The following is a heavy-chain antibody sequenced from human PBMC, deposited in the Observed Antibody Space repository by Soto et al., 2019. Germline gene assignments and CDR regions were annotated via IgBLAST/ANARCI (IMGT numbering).Heavy chain of an antibody. Sequence: EVQLVESGGGLVKPGGSLRLSCAASGFTFSNAWMNWVRQAPGKGLEWVGRIKSKTDGGTTDYAAPVKGRFTISRDDSKNTLYLQMNSLKTEDTAVYYCTTDTGYYDSSGYYLWAYYYDYYGMDVWGQGTTVTVSS. CDR3: TTDTGYYDSSGYYLWAYYYDYYGMDV. CDR1: GFTFSNAW. CDR2: IKSKTDGGTT. D-gene: IGHD3-22*01. J-gene: IGHJ6*02. V-gene: IGHV3-15*07.